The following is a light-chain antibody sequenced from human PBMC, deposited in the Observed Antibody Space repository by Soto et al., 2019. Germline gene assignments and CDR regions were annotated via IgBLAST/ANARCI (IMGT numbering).Light chain of an antibody. CDR3: HSYDNSLSSYV. CDR2: RNS. V-gene: IGLV1-40*01. CDR1: SSNIGAGFD. Sequence: QAVVTQPTSMSGAPGQRVTISCTGSSSNIGAGFDVHWYQHLPGTAPKVLIYRNSNRPSGVPDRFSGSKSGTSASLAITGLQAEDEADYYCHSYDNSLSSYVFGTGTKLTVL. J-gene: IGLJ1*01.